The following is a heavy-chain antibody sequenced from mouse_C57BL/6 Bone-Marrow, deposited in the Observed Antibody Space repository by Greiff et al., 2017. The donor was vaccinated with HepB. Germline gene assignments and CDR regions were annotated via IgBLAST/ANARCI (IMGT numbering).Heavy chain of an antibody. J-gene: IGHJ1*03. CDR1: GFTFTDYY. CDR2: IRNKANGYTT. Sequence: EVMLVESGGGFVQPGGSLSLSCAASGFTFTDYYMSWVRQPPGKSLEWLGFIRNKANGYTTEYSASVKGRFTISRDNSQSILYLQMNALRAEDSATYYCARPLSTMVTTDWYFDVWGTGTTVTVSS. CDR3: ARPLSTMVTTDWYFDV. V-gene: IGHV7-3*01. D-gene: IGHD2-2*01.